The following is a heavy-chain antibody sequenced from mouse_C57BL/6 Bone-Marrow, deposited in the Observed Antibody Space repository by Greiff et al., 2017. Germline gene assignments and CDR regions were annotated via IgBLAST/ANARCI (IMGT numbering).Heavy chain of an antibody. CDR2: IYPGDGDT. J-gene: IGHJ4*01. CDR1: GYAFSSSW. V-gene: IGHV1-82*01. CDR3: ARSHYYGSSLYAMDY. D-gene: IGHD1-1*01. Sequence: QVHVKQSGPELVKPGASVKISCKASGYAFSSSWMNWVKQRPGKGLEWIGRIYPGDGDTNYNGKFKGKATLTADKSSSTAYMQLSSLTSEDSAVYFCARSHYYGSSLYAMDYWGQGTSVTVSS.